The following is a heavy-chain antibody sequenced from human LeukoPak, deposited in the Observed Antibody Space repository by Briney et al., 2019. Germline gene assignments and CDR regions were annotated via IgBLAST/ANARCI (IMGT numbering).Heavy chain of an antibody. CDR3: ARASDRMYDEFWEGYFSSFNF. D-gene: IGHD3-3*01. J-gene: IGHJ4*02. Sequence: GGSLRLSCAASGFTFSSYGMHWVRQAPGKGLEWVAVMAHDGSNIYYAGSVLGRFTISRDNSKDTLHLQMNSLRLEDTAVYYCARASDRMYDEFWEGYFSSFNFWGQGTLVTVSS. CDR2: MAHDGSNI. CDR1: GFTFSSYG. V-gene: IGHV3-30*03.